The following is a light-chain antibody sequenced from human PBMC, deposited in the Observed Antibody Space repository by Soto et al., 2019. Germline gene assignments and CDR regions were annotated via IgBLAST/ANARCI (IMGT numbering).Light chain of an antibody. CDR2: KAS. Sequence: DIKMTQSPSTLSASVGDRVTITCRASQSISSWLAWYQQKPGKAPKLLIYKASSLESGVPSRFSGSGSGKEFTLTITSLQPDDFATYYCQQYNSYWTFGQGTKVEIK. V-gene: IGKV1-5*03. CDR1: QSISSW. J-gene: IGKJ1*01. CDR3: QQYNSYWT.